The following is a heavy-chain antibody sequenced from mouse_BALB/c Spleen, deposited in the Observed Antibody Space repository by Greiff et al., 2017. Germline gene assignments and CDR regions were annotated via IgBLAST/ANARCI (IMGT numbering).Heavy chain of an antibody. D-gene: IGHD2-1*01. CDR1: GFTFSSYT. J-gene: IGHJ4*01. Sequence: EVKLVESGGGLVQPGGSLKLSCAASGFTFSSYTMSWVRQTPEKRLEWVAYISNGGGSTYYPDTVKGRFTISRDNAKNTLYLQMSSLKSEDTAMYYCARRGYYGNDAMDYWGQGTSVTVSS. V-gene: IGHV5-12-2*01. CDR2: ISNGGGST. CDR3: ARRGYYGNDAMDY.